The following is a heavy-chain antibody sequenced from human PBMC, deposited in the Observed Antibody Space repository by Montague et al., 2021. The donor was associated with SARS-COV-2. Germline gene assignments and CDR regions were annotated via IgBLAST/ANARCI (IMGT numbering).Heavy chain of an antibody. V-gene: IGHV3-23*01. CDR1: GFTFSSYA. D-gene: IGHD3-22*01. J-gene: IGHJ6*02. Sequence: SRRLSLAASGFTFSSYALTWVRQAPGKGLEWVSAISNSGSRTYYADSVKGRFTISRDNSKNTLYLQMNSLRGEDTAIYYCVKSGVVINPYYYYGMDVWGQGTTVTVSS. CDR3: VKSGVVINPYYYYGMDV. CDR2: ISNSGSRT.